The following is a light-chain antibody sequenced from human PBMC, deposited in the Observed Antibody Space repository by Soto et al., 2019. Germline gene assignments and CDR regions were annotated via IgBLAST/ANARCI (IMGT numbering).Light chain of an antibody. Sequence: QSVLTQPPSVSGAPGQRVTISCTGSSSNIGAGHDVHWYQHLPGTAPKLLIYGNGNRPSGVPDRFSGSKSGTSASLAITGLQGEDDADHYCQSYDSSLSGSEVFGTGTKVTVL. J-gene: IGLJ1*01. V-gene: IGLV1-40*01. CDR3: QSYDSSLSGSEV. CDR2: GNG. CDR1: SSNIGAGHD.